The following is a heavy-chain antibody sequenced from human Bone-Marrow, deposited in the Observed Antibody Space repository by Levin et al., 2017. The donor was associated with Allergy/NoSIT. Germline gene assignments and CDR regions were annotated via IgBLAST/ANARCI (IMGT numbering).Heavy chain of an antibody. CDR2: INTNTGNP. D-gene: IGHD5-18*01. V-gene: IGHV7-4-1*02. CDR3: ARDWKADTIQLWYLDAFDI. CDR1: GYTFTSYA. Sequence: GESLKISCKASGYTFTSYAMNWVRQAPGQGLEWMGWINTNTGNPTYAQGFTGRFVFSLDTSVSTAYLQISSLKAEDTAVYYCARDWKADTIQLWYLDAFDIWGQGTMVTVSS. J-gene: IGHJ3*02.